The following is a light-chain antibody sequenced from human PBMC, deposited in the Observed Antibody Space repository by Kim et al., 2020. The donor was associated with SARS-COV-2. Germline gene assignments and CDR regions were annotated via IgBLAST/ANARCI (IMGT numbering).Light chain of an antibody. CDR3: QVWESSGDLWV. CDR1: DIGSKS. CDR2: YDS. Sequence: SYELTQPPSVSVAPGKTATIACGGNDIGSKSVHWYQQRPGQAPVVVIYYDSDRPSGIPERFSGSNSGNTATLTISTVEAGDEADYYCQVWESSGDLWVFGGGTKLTVL. V-gene: IGLV3-21*01. J-gene: IGLJ3*02.